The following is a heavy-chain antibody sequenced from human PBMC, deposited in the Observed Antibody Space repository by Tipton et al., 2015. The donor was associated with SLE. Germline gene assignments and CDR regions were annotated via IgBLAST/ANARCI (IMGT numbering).Heavy chain of an antibody. Sequence: TLSLTCAVYGGSLTGYVWSWIRQPPGKGLEWIGEISHSGSTNYNPFLKSRVTISRDTSGKQVSLKLSSVTAADTAVYYCTRGVRGYYDYSYMDVWGKGTTVAISS. V-gene: IGHV4-34*01. CDR3: TRGVRGYYDYSYMDV. D-gene: IGHD3-10*02. J-gene: IGHJ6*03. CDR2: ISHSGST. CDR1: GGSLTGYV.